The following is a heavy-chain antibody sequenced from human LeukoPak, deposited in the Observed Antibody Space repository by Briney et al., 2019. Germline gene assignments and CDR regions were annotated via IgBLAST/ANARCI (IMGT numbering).Heavy chain of an antibody. D-gene: IGHD6-13*01. CDR3: ARGAAAGFVDY. Sequence: ASVKVSCKASGYTFTSYGISWVRQAPGQGLEWMGWISAYNGNTNYAQKLQGRVTMTTDTSKSIAYMELRSLKSDDTAVYYCARGAAAGFVDYWGQGTLVTVSS. CDR2: ISAYNGNT. V-gene: IGHV1-18*01. J-gene: IGHJ4*02. CDR1: GYTFTSYG.